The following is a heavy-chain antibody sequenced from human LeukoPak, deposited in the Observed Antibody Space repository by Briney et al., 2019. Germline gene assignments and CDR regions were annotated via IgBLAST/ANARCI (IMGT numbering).Heavy chain of an antibody. J-gene: IGHJ5*02. D-gene: IGHD6-13*01. Sequence: PSEILSLTCAVYGGSFSGYYWSWIRQPPGKGLEWIGEINHSGSTNYNPSLKSRVTISVDTSKNQFSLKLSSVTAADTAVYYCAREGAIAAAGTSWFDPWGQGTLVTVSS. CDR2: INHSGST. CDR3: AREGAIAAAGTSWFDP. CDR1: GGSFSGYY. V-gene: IGHV4-34*01.